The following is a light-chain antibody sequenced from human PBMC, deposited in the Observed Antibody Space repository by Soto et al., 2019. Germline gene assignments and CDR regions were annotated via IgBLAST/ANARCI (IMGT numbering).Light chain of an antibody. Sequence: EIVMTQSPAALSVSPGERATLSCRASQNVDSKLAWYQHKPGQAPRLLIYGVSTRVTGIPIRFSGSGSGTEFTLTINSLQSEDFAVYYCQQYNSGLQTFGQGTKV. V-gene: IGKV3-15*01. CDR3: QQYNSGLQT. CDR2: GVS. J-gene: IGKJ1*01. CDR1: QNVDSK.